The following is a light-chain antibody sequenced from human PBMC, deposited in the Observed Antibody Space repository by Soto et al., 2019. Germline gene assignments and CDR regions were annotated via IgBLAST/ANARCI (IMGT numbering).Light chain of an antibody. V-gene: IGKV3D-20*02. CDR2: SAS. CDR3: QQRSNWPPGYT. CDR1: QSVASSY. Sequence: EVVLTQSPGTLSLSPGERVTLSCRASQSVASSYLAWYQQKPGRAPRLLFYSASSRATGIPDRFSGSGSGTDFTLTISSLEPEDFAVYYCQQRSNWPPGYTFGQGTKLEIK. J-gene: IGKJ2*01.